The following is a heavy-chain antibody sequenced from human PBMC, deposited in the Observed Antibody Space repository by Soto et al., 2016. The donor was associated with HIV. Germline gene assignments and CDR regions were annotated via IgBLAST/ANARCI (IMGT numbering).Heavy chain of an antibody. J-gene: IGHJ4*02. CDR1: GFMFSGYA. Sequence: EVELLESGGGLVQPGGSLRLSCATSGFMFSGYAMSWVRQAPGKGLEWVSAIGGSGSLTYYADSVKGHFTVSRDNSKNTLYLQMNSLRSEDTAIYYCAKLDDKGIFASGWLGPHDNWGQGVLVTVSS. CDR2: IGGSGSLT. V-gene: IGHV3-23*01. CDR3: AKLDDKGIFASGWLGPHDN. D-gene: IGHD6-19*01.